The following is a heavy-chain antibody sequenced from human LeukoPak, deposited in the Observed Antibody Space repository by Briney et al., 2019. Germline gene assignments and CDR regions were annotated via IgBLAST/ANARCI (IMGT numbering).Heavy chain of an antibody. CDR3: ARDWSYCSSTSCRNLNWFDP. V-gene: IGHV1-18*01. Sequence: ASVKVSCKASGYTFTSYGISWVRQAPGQGLEWIGWISAYNGNTNYAQKLQGRVTMTTDTSTSTAYMELRSLRSDDTAVYYCARDWSYCSSTSCRNLNWFDPWGQGTLVTVSS. J-gene: IGHJ5*02. D-gene: IGHD2-2*01. CDR2: ISAYNGNT. CDR1: GYTFTSYG.